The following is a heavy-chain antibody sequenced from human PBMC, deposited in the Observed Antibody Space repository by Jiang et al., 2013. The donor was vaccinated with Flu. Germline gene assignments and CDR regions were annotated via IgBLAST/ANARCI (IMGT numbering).Heavy chain of an antibody. D-gene: IGHD3-10*01. J-gene: IGHJ6*02. CDR2: INAGNGNT. V-gene: IGHV1-3*01. CDR1: GYTFTSYA. CDR3: AREYYYGSGSYLYYYGMDV. Sequence: GAEVKKPGASVKVSCKASGYTFTSYAMHWVRQAPGQRLEWMGWINAGNGNTKYSQKFQGRVTITRDTSASTAYMELSSLRSEDTAVYYCAREYYYGSGSYLYYYGMDVWGQGTTVTVSS.